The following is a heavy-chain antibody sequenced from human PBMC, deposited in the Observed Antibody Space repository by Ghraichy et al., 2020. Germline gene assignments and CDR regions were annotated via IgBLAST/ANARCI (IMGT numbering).Heavy chain of an antibody. CDR3: ARHVQTYYYGSGSYSLGYYYYYGMDV. V-gene: IGHV4-34*01. Sequence: SQTLSLTCAVYGGSFSGYYWSWIRQPPGKGLEWIGEINHSGSTNYNPSLKSRVTISVDTSKNQFSLKLSSVTAADTAVYYCARHVQTYYYGSGSYSLGYYYYYGMDVWGQGTTVTVSS. D-gene: IGHD3-10*01. J-gene: IGHJ6*02. CDR1: GGSFSGYY. CDR2: INHSGST.